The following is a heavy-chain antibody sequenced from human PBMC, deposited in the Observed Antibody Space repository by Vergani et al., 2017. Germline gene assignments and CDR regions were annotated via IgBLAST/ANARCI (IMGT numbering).Heavy chain of an antibody. CDR1: GGTFSSYA. Sequence: QVQLVQSGAEVKKPGSSVKVSCKASGGTFSSYAISWVRQAPGQGLEWMGRIIPILGIANYAQKFQGRVTITADKSTSKAYMELSSLRSEDTAVYYCARELDEVVIIYYFDYWGQGTLVTVSS. CDR2: IIPILGIA. V-gene: IGHV1-69*04. J-gene: IGHJ4*02. D-gene: IGHD3-3*01. CDR3: ARELDEVVIIYYFDY.